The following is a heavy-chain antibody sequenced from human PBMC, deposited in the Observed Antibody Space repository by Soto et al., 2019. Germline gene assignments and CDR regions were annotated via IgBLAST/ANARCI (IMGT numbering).Heavy chain of an antibody. V-gene: IGHV4-39*01. CDR3: ARRISAYCGGDCQSNPLLRGAFDI. J-gene: IGHJ3*02. Sequence: SETLSLTCTVSGVSISSSSYYWGWIRQPPGKGLEWIGSIYYSGSTYYNPSLKSRVTISVDTSKNQFSLKLSSVTAADTAVYYCARRISAYCGGDCQSNPLLRGAFDIWGQGTMVTVSS. CDR2: IYYSGST. D-gene: IGHD2-21*01. CDR1: GVSISSSSYY.